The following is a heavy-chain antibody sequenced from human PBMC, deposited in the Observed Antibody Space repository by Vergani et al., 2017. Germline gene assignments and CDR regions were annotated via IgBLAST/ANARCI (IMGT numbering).Heavy chain of an antibody. D-gene: IGHD4-17*01. Sequence: EVQLVESGGGLVQPGGSLRLSCAASGFTFSSYWMSWVRQAPGKGLEWVANIKQDGSEKYYVDSVKGRFTISRDTAKNSLYLQMNSLRAEDTAVYYCAIYITTVTSYNWFDPWGQGTLVTVSS. J-gene: IGHJ5*02. CDR1: GFTFSSYW. V-gene: IGHV3-7*03. CDR2: IKQDGSEK. CDR3: AIYITTVTSYNWFDP.